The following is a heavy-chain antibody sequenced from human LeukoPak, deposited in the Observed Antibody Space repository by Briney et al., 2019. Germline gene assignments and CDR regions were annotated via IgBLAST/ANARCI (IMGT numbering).Heavy chain of an antibody. CDR1: GFSFSSQG. D-gene: IGHD3-16*01. V-gene: IGHV3-30*18. Sequence: QVQLVESGGGVVQPGRSLRLSCAASGFSFSSQGMHWVRQAPGKGLEWVAVISYDGSNKYYADSVKGRFTISRDNSKNTLYLQMNSLRAEDTAVYYCANGPERSLLYPDYFDYWGQGTLVTVSS. J-gene: IGHJ4*02. CDR3: ANGPERSLLYPDYFDY. CDR2: ISYDGSNK.